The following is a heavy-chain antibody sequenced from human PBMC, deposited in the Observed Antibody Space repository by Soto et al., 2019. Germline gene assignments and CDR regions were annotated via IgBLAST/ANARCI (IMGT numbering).Heavy chain of an antibody. CDR3: APWDSYGDYFDY. CDR2: IYYSGST. D-gene: IGHD5-18*01. V-gene: IGHV4-39*01. J-gene: IGHJ4*02. Sequence: SETLSLTCAVSGGSISGSNYYWGWIRQPPGKGLEWIGSIYYSGSTYYNPSLKSRVTISVDTSMNQFSLKLSSVTAADTAVYYCAPWDSYGDYFDYWGQGTLVTVSS. CDR1: GGSISGSNYY.